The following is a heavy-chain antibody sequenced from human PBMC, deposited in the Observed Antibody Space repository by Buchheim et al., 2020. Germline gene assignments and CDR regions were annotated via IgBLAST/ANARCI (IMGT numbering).Heavy chain of an antibody. D-gene: IGHD4-17*01. CDR3: AIAKKKHDYGDCSGY. J-gene: IGHJ4*02. Sequence: QVQLVESGGGVVQPGRSLRLSCAASGFTFSSYGMHWVRQAPGKGLEWVAVIWYDGSNKYYADSVKGRFTISRDNSKNTLYLQMNSLRAEDTAVYYCAIAKKKHDYGDCSGYWGQGTL. V-gene: IGHV3-33*01. CDR1: GFTFSSYG. CDR2: IWYDGSNK.